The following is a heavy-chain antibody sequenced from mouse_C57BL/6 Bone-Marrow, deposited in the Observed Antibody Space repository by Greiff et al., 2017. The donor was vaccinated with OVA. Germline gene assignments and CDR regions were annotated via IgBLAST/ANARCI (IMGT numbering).Heavy chain of an antibody. CDR2: IDPSDSYT. Sequence: QVQLQQSGAELVKPGASVKLSCKASGYTFTSYWMQWVKQRPGQGLEWIGEIDPSDSYTNYNQKFKGKATLTVDTSSSTAYMPLSSLTSEDSAVYYCARDLLWNYGGFAYWGQGTLVTVSA. D-gene: IGHD2-1*01. V-gene: IGHV1-50*01. J-gene: IGHJ3*01. CDR1: GYTFTSYW. CDR3: ARDLLWNYGGFAY.